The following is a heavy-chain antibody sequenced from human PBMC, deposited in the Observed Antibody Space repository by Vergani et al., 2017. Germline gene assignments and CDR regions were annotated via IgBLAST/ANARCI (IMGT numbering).Heavy chain of an antibody. CDR3: AGGYDQSGFGAFDI. J-gene: IGHJ3*02. D-gene: IGHD2-15*01. CDR2: IFYSGST. Sequence: QVHLQESGPGLVKPSQTLSLTCTVSGGSFSSDGYYWSWIRQHPGKGLEWIGYIFYSGSTYYNPALQSRVTISIDMFKNQFSLKLSSVTVADTAVYYCAGGYDQSGFGAFDIWGQGTMVTVSS. V-gene: IGHV4-31*03. CDR1: GGSFSSDGYY.